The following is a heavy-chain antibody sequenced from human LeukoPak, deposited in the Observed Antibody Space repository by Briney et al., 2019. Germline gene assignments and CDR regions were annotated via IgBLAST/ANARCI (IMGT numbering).Heavy chain of an antibody. V-gene: IGHV4-34*01. CDR3: AWGGDSSSSLGAFDI. J-gene: IGHJ3*02. CDR1: GGSFSGYY. Sequence: PSETLSLTCAVYGGSFSGYYWSWIRQPPGKGLEWIGEINHSGSTNYNPSLKSRVTISVDTSKNQFSLKLSSVTAADTAVYYCAWGGDSSSSLGAFDIWGQGTMVTVSS. D-gene: IGHD6-6*01. CDR2: INHSGST.